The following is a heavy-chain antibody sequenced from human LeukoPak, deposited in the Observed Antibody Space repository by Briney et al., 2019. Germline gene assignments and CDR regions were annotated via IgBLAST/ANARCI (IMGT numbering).Heavy chain of an antibody. CDR2: ISAYNGNT. J-gene: IGHJ4*02. D-gene: IGHD2-2*02. CDR1: GYTFTSYG. Sequence: PAASVKVSCKASGYTFTSYGISWVRQAPGQGLEWMGWISAYNGNTNYAQKLQGRVTMTTDTSTSTAYMELRSLRSDDTAVYYCARVAGYCSSTSCYIGGGYWGQGTLVTVSS. CDR3: ARVAGYCSSTSCYIGGGY. V-gene: IGHV1-18*01.